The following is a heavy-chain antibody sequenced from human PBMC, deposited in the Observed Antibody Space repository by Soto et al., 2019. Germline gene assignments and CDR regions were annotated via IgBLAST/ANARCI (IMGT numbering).Heavy chain of an antibody. CDR1: GYTFSSYW. V-gene: IGHV5-51*01. Sequence: GESLKISCKGSGYTFSSYWIGWVRQMPGKGLEWMGIIYPDDSDTKYSPSFQGHVTISADKSISTAYLQWSSLKASDTAMYYCARHGRRYAMWDVTTVNHIDYWGQGTLVTVSS. J-gene: IGHJ4*02. D-gene: IGHD4-17*01. CDR2: IYPDDSDT. CDR3: ARHGRRYAMWDVTTVNHIDY.